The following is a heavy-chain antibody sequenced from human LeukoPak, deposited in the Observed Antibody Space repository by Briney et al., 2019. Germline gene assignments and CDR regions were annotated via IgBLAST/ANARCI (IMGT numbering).Heavy chain of an antibody. J-gene: IGHJ5*02. CDR3: VNSKSNYEAVS. V-gene: IGHV4-38-2*02. CDR2: IHHTGNT. D-gene: IGHD3-22*01. CDR1: GSSITTYTH. Sequence: SETLSLTCTVSGSSITTYTHWGWIWQSPGKGLEWIASIHHTGNTYYNPSLESRVTISIDTSKNQFSLEVRSVTAADTAFYFCVNSKSNYEAVSWGPGTLVTVSS.